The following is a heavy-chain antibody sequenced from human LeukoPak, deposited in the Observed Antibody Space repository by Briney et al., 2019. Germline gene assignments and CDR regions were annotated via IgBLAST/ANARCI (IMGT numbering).Heavy chain of an antibody. D-gene: IGHD6-25*01. Sequence: HPGGSLRLSCAASGLIFSGSAMHWVRQAPGKGLEWVGRLRSKANNYATGYATSVIGRFTISRDDSKNTRYLEMNNLKIEDTAVYFCTSQAGYSSAWETWGQGTLVIVSS. CDR2: LRSKANNYAT. CDR3: TSQAGYSSAWET. J-gene: IGHJ5*02. CDR1: GLIFSGSA. V-gene: IGHV3-73*01.